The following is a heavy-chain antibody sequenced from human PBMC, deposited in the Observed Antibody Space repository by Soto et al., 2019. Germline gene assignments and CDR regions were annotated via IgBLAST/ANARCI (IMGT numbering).Heavy chain of an antibody. Sequence: GPSVKVSCKASGYTYTCYGISWVRQAPGQGLEWMGWINPNNGGTNYAQKFQGWVTMTRDTPISTAYMELSRLRSDDTAVYYCARDRYSSSWYDYYYSGMDVWGQGTTVTVSS. CDR1: GYTYTCYG. CDR2: INPNNGGT. V-gene: IGHV1-2*04. CDR3: ARDRYSSSWYDYYYSGMDV. D-gene: IGHD6-13*01. J-gene: IGHJ6*02.